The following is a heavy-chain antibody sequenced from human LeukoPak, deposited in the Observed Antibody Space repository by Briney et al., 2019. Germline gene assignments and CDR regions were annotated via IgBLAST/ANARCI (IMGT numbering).Heavy chain of an antibody. Sequence: PGGSLRLSCAASGFTFSSYSMNWVRQAPGKGLEWVSSISSSSSYIYYADSVKGRFTISRDNAKNSLYLQMNSLRAEDTAVYYCARGSFGAAGGVDPWGQGTLVTVSS. CDR1: GFTFSSYS. CDR3: ARGSFGAAGGVDP. J-gene: IGHJ5*02. CDR2: ISSSSSYI. D-gene: IGHD6-13*01. V-gene: IGHV3-21*01.